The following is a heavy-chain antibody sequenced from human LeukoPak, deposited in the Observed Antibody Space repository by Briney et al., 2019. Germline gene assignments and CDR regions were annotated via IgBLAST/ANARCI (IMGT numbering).Heavy chain of an antibody. CDR2: IIPIFGTA. Sequence: SVEVSCKASGGTFSSYAISWVRQAPGQGLEWMGGIIPIFGTANYAQKFQGRVTITADESTSTAYMELSSLRSEDTAVYYCARGGIVATIFAFDIWGQGTMVTVSS. V-gene: IGHV1-69*13. D-gene: IGHD5-12*01. CDR1: GGTFSSYA. CDR3: ARGGIVATIFAFDI. J-gene: IGHJ3*02.